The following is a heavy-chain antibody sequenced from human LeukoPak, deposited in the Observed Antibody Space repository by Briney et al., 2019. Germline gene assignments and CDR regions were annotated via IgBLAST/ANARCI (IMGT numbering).Heavy chain of an antibody. Sequence: GGSLRLSCAASGFTFSSYAMSWVRQAPGKGLEWVSAISGSGGSTYYADSVKGRITISRDNSKNTLYLQMNSLRAEDTAVYYCAKGVWATILTNDAFDIWGQGTMGTVSS. V-gene: IGHV3-23*01. CDR2: ISGSGGST. CDR3: AKGVWATILTNDAFDI. D-gene: IGHD3-9*01. J-gene: IGHJ3*02. CDR1: GFTFSSYA.